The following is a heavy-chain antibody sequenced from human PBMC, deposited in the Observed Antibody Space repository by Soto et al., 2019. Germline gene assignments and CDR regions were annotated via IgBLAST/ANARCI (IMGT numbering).Heavy chain of an antibody. CDR1: GGSTSSHY. D-gene: IGHD1-26*01. V-gene: IGHV4-59*11. CDR2: IYYSGTT. J-gene: IGHJ6*02. Sequence: SETLSLTCPVSGGSTSSHYWGWIRPPPGNGLEWIGNIYYSGTTNYNPSLKSRVSMSVDTSKNQFSLSQSSVTAADTAVYFCARDRFGSRHTGTYTAYYYYGMDVWGQGTTVTVSS. CDR3: ARDRFGSRHTGTYTAYYYYGMDV.